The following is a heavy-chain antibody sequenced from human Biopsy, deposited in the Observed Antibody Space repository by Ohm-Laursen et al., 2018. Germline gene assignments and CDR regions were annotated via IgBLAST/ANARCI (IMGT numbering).Heavy chain of an antibody. V-gene: IGHV1-46*01. CDR3: VLASFDY. Sequence: GSSVKVSCKASAYSFGDHRIHWVRQAPGQGLEWMGIINPGGNSTAYTRNFQGRVTMTWDTSTTTVYMELSSLRSEDTAVYYCVLASFDYWGQGTLVTVPS. CDR2: INPGGNST. CDR1: AYSFGDHR. J-gene: IGHJ4*02.